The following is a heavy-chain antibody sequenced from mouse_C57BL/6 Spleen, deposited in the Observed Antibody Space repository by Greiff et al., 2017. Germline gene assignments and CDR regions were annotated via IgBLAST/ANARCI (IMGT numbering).Heavy chain of an antibody. CDR3: AGGSNYDGFAY. CDR2: IHPSDSDT. J-gene: IGHJ3*01. CDR1: GYTFTSYW. Sequence: VQLQQPGAELVKPGASVKVSCKASGYTFTSYWMHWVKQRPGQGLEWIGRIHPSDSDTNYNQKFKGNATLTVDKSSSTAYMQLSSLTSEDSAVYYCAGGSNYDGFAYWGQGTLVTVSA. V-gene: IGHV1-74*01. D-gene: IGHD2-5*01.